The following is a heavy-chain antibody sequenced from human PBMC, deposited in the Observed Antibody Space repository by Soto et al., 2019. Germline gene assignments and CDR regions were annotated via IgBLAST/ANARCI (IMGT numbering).Heavy chain of an antibody. Sequence: QARLVQSGAEVRKPGSSVKVSCKVTGGTSTRYAINWVRQAPGQGLEWMGGIVPMFGTSEYAQKFQGRVTITADTSTKIAYMELRSLRSEDTAVYYCNRGSEYDFWSGYLWGQGTLVSVSS. CDR3: NRGSEYDFWSGYL. CDR2: IVPMFGTS. D-gene: IGHD3-3*01. J-gene: IGHJ4*02. CDR1: GGTSTRYA. V-gene: IGHV1-69*06.